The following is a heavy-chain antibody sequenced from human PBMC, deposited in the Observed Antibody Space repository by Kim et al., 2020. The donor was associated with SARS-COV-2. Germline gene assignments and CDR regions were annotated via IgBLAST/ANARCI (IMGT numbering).Heavy chain of an antibody. D-gene: IGHD6-19*01. Sequence: SQKFPGRGTITRDTSASTAYMELSSLRSEDTAVYYCARDPASSGWYYFDYWGQGTLVTVSS. J-gene: IGHJ4*02. V-gene: IGHV1-3*01. CDR3: ARDPASSGWYYFDY.